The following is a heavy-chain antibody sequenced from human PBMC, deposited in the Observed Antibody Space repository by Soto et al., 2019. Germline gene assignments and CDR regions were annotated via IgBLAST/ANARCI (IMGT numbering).Heavy chain of an antibody. CDR3: ARVIAARGGWSGSYYYMDV. J-gene: IGHJ6*03. CDR2: INPSGGST. D-gene: IGHD6-6*01. Sequence: GASVKVSCKASGYTFTSYYMHWVRQAPGQGLEWMGIINPSGGSTSYAQKFQGRVTMTRDTSTSTVYMELSSLRSEDTAVYYCARVIAARGGWSGSYYYMDVWGKGTTVTVSS. V-gene: IGHV1-46*03. CDR1: GYTFTSYY.